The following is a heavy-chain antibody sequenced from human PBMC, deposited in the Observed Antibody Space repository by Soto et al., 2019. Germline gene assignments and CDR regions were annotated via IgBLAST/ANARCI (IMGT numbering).Heavy chain of an antibody. CDR3: AKEGRVVPAATYYYYMDV. J-gene: IGHJ6*03. D-gene: IGHD2-2*01. CDR2: INPNSGGT. Sequence: ASVKACCKASGYTFTGYYMHWVQQAHEQGLEWVEWINPNSGGTNYAQKFQGWVTMTRDTSISKAYMELSRLRSDDTAVYYCAKEGRVVPAATYYYYMDVWGKGTTVTVSS. CDR1: GYTFTGYY. V-gene: IGHV1-2*04.